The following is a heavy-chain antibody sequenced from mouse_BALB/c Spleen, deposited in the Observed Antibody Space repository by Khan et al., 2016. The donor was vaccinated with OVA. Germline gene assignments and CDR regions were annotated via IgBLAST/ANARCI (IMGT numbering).Heavy chain of an antibody. Sequence: VQLKQSGTVLARPGSSVKMSCKTSGYSFTNYLIHWVKQRPGQGLEWIGDIYPGNSETTYNQKFKDKAKLTADTSASTAYMELSSLTNEDFAVYYCTRGEYSSFAYWGQGTLVTVSA. CDR3: TRGEYSSFAY. J-gene: IGHJ3*01. CDR2: IYPGNSET. CDR1: GYSFTNYL. D-gene: IGHD2-12*01. V-gene: IGHV1-5*01.